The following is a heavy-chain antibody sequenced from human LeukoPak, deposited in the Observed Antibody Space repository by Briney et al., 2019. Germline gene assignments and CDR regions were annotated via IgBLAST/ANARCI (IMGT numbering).Heavy chain of an antibody. CDR3: ARDSVDDSSGYEEDAFDI. D-gene: IGHD3-22*01. V-gene: IGHV3-21*01. CDR1: GFTFSSYS. J-gene: IGHJ3*02. Sequence: GGSLRLSCAASGFTFSSYSMNWVRQAPGKGLEWVSSISSSSSYIYYADSVKGRFTISRDNAKNSLYLQMNSLRAEDTAVYYCARDSVDDSSGYEEDAFDIWGQGTMVTVSS. CDR2: ISSSSSYI.